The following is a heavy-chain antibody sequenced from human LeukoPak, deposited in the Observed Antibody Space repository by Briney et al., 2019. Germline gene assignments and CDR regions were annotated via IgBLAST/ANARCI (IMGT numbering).Heavy chain of an antibody. V-gene: IGHV3-7*03. CDR1: GFTFSNYW. CDR2: IKQDGSDK. D-gene: IGHD2-2*01. J-gene: IGHJ3*02. Sequence: GGSLRLSCTASGFTFSNYWMSWVRQAPGKGLEWVANIKQDGSDKYYVDSVKGRFTISRDNAKNSLYLQMNSLRAEDTAVYYCAKDKVVVAFDAFDIWGQGTMVTVSS. CDR3: AKDKVVVAFDAFDI.